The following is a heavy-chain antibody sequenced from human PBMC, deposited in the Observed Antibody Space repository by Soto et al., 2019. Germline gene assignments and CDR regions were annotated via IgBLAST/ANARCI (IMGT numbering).Heavy chain of an antibody. CDR1: DGSVNTGNYY. CDR3: AREEKQLSRYGGDFDY. CDR2: IYYIGTT. J-gene: IGHJ4*02. V-gene: IGHV4-61*01. D-gene: IGHD3-16*01. Sequence: QVQLQESGPGLVKPSETLSLTCSVSDGSVNTGNYYWNWIRQPPGKGLEWIGHIYYIGTTNYNPSLKSRVTISVDTSKNQFSLKVTSVTAADTAVYFCAREEKQLSRYGGDFDYWGQGILVTVSS.